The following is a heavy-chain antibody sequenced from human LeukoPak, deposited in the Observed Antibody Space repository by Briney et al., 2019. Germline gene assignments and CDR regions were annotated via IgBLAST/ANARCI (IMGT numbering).Heavy chain of an antibody. CDR1: GFSVSSNY. CDR3: AKEEGYRYEY. V-gene: IGHV3-23*01. CDR2: ISGFGHST. Sequence: GGSLRLSCAASGFSVSSNYMSWVRQAPGKGLEWVSAISGFGHSTYYADSVKGRFTISRDNSKNTLFLQLNSLRAEDTAVYYCAKEEGYRYEYRGQGTLVTVSS. J-gene: IGHJ4*02. D-gene: IGHD5-18*01.